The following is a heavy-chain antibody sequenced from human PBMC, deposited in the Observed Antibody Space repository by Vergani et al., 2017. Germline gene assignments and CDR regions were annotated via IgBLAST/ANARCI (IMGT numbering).Heavy chain of an antibody. CDR2: IYTSGST. CDR3: ASFRSGYYHGPFDY. Sequence: QVQLQESGPGLVKPSQTLSLTCTVSGGSISSGSYYWSWIRQPAGKGLEWIGRIYTSGSTNYNPSLKRRVTISVDTSKNQFSLKLSSVTAADTAVYYCASFRSGYYHGPFDYWGQGTLVTVSS. J-gene: IGHJ4*02. CDR1: GGSISSGSYY. D-gene: IGHD3-22*01. V-gene: IGHV4-61*02.